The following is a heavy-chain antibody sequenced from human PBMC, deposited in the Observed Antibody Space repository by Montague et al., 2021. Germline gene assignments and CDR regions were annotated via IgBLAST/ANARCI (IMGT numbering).Heavy chain of an antibody. CDR2: INSGGSKT. V-gene: IGHV3-74*01. J-gene: IGHJ6*02. D-gene: IGHD1-1*01. CDR1: GFTFSNYW. Sequence: SLRLSCAASGFTFSNYWTYWVRQGPGKGLVWVSRINSGGSKTNYADSVKGRFTISRDNVKNTLYLQMTSLRDEDTAVYFCARPTPGTDGLDVWGPGTTVTVSS. CDR3: ARPTPGTDGLDV.